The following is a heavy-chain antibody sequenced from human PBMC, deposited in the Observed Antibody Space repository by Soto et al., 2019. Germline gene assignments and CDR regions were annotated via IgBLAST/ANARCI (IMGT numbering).Heavy chain of an antibody. CDR2: INSDSSSI. CDR1: GFIFSVYT. J-gene: IGHJ4*02. Sequence: GGSLRISCAASGFIFSVYTMNWVRQAPGKGLEWISSINSDSSSIYHADSVKGRFTISRDNAKNSVDLQMNSLRDEDTAVYYCARSYYHDSSAYYYDYWGQGALVTVSS. V-gene: IGHV3-48*02. CDR3: ARSYYHDSSAYYYDY. D-gene: IGHD3-22*01.